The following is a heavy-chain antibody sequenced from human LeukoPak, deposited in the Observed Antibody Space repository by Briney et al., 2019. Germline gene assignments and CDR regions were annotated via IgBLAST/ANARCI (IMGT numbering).Heavy chain of an antibody. CDR2: ISYSGST. CDR3: ARVERYTYGRYYYYGMDV. D-gene: IGHD5-18*01. V-gene: IGHV4-59*01. CDR1: GGSISPYY. Sequence: SETLSLTCTVSGGSISPYYWTWIRQPPGKGLEWIGDISYSGSTNYNPSLKSRVTISVDTSKNQFSLKLTSVTAADTAVYYCARVERYTYGRYYYYGMDVWGQGTTVTVSS. J-gene: IGHJ6*02.